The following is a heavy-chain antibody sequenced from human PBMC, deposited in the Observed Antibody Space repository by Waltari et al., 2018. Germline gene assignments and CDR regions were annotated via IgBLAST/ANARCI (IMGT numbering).Heavy chain of an antibody. CDR1: GGSISSYY. CDR3: ARDRDRGTGPFDY. Sequence: QVQLQESGPGLVKPSETLSLTCTVSGGSISSYYWSWLRQPPGKGLEWIGYIYYSGSTNYNPSLKSRVTISVDTSKNQFSLKLSSVTAADTAVYYYARDRDRGTGPFDYWGQGTLVTVSS. V-gene: IGHV4-59*01. J-gene: IGHJ4*02. D-gene: IGHD3-10*01. CDR2: IYYSGST.